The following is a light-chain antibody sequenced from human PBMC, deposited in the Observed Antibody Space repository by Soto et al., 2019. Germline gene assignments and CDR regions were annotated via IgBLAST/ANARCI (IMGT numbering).Light chain of an antibody. J-gene: IGKJ1*01. CDR1: QSIDKY. CDR3: QQSYSSPGP. CDR2: AAS. V-gene: IGKV1-39*01. Sequence: DIQMTQSPSSLSASVGERVTITCRASQSIDKYLNWYQHKPGKAPYLLIYAASHLRSGVPTRFTGSGTGTSFTLTISSLQYEDLATYYCQQSYSSPGPFGRGTKVELK.